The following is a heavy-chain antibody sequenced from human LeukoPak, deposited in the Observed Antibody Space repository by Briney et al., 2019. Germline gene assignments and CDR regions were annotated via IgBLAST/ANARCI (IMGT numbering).Heavy chain of an antibody. Sequence: ASVKASCKASGYTFTGYYMHWVRQAPGQGLEWMGWINPNSGGTNYAQKFQGRVTMTRDTSISTAYMELSRLRSDDTAVYYCARVLYCSSTSCYNYYYGMDVWGQGTTVTVSS. CDR3: ARVLYCSSTSCYNYYYGMDV. J-gene: IGHJ6*02. D-gene: IGHD2-2*02. CDR1: GYTFTGYY. CDR2: INPNSGGT. V-gene: IGHV1-2*02.